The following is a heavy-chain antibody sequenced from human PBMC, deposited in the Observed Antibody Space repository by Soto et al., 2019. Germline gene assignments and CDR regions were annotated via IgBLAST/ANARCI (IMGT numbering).Heavy chain of an antibody. Sequence: QVQLQESGPGLVKPSGTLALTCGVFGGAISNSNWWTWVRQHPGKGLEWIGEIYHTGSTNYNSSLMSGVTTSRAKHNNQCSLKLSSATAEYTAVDYCAHRPIVGVAIWGQGTLVTVSS. J-gene: IGHJ4*02. CDR3: AHRPIVGVAI. D-gene: IGHD1-26*01. CDR2: IYHTGST. CDR1: GGAISNSNW. V-gene: IGHV4-4*02.